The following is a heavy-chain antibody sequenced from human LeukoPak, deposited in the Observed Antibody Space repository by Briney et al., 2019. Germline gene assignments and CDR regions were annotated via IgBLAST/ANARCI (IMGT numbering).Heavy chain of an antibody. CDR1: GFTFSSYA. J-gene: IGHJ4*02. V-gene: IGHV3-30-3*01. CDR2: ISYDGSNK. Sequence: GRSLRLSCAASGFTFSSYAMHWVRQAPGKGPEWVAVISYDGSNKYYADSVKGRFTISRDNSKNTLYLQMNGLRAEDTAVYYCASAYYGDYSSFDYWGQGTLVTVSS. CDR3: ASAYYGDYSSFDY. D-gene: IGHD4-17*01.